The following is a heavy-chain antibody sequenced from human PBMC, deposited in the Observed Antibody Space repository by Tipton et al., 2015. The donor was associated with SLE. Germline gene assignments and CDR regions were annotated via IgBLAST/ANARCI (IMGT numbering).Heavy chain of an antibody. CDR3: ARGLGFWSGNYYYMDV. V-gene: IGHV3-30*04. D-gene: IGHD3-3*01. CDR2: ISYDGSNK. Sequence: SLRLSCAASGFTFSSYAMHWVRQAPGKGLEWVAVISYDGSNKYYADSVKGRFTISRDNSKNTLYLQMNSLRAEDTAVYYCARGLGFWSGNYYYMDVWGKGTTVTVSS. CDR1: GFTFSSYA. J-gene: IGHJ6*03.